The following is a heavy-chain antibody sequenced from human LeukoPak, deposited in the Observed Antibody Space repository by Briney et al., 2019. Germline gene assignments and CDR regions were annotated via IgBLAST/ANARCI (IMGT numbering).Heavy chain of an antibody. D-gene: IGHD3-22*01. V-gene: IGHV3-30*18. J-gene: IGHJ4*02. CDR1: GFTFSSYG. Sequence: PGRSLRLSCAASGFTFSSYGMHWVRQAPGKGLEWVAVISYDGSNKYYADSVKGRFTISRDNSKNTLYLQMNSLRAEDTAVYYCANDGHYDSSGYYGVFDYWGQGTLVTVSS. CDR3: ANDGHYDSSGYYGVFDY. CDR2: ISYDGSNK.